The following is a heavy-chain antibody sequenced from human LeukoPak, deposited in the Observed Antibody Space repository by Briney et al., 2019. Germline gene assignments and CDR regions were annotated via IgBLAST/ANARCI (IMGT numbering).Heavy chain of an antibody. Sequence: RWASVRVSCKASGYTFTSYGISWVRQAPGQGLEWMGWISDYNGNTDYAQKFQGRVTMTTDTSTSTAYMELRSLRSDDTAAYYCANSRVYSSSLHNWFDPWGQGTLVTVSS. D-gene: IGHD6-13*01. CDR3: ANSRVYSSSLHNWFDP. V-gene: IGHV1-18*01. CDR2: ISDYNGNT. J-gene: IGHJ5*02. CDR1: GYTFTSYG.